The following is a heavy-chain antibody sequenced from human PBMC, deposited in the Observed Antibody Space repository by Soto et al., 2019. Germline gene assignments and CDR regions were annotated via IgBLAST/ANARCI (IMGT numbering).Heavy chain of an antibody. Sequence: EVQLLESGGGLIQPGGSLRLSCAASGFTFGSYAMGWVRQAPGKGLEWVSSVGPSGASTKYADSVKGRFTVSRDIFKSTLYMHMSSLRAEDTTLYSCAKLYYYDSTVYFRHFDNVGQGTLVTVSS. CDR2: VGPSGAST. V-gene: IGHV3-23*01. CDR3: AKLYYYDSTVYFRHFDN. J-gene: IGHJ4*02. D-gene: IGHD3-22*01. CDR1: GFTFGSYA.